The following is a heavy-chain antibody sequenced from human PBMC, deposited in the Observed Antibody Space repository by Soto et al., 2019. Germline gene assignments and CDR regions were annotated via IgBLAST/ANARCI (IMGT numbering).Heavy chain of an antibody. CDR3: ARGPPIVGNTTPLDS. J-gene: IGHJ4*02. CDR1: GGSFSGYY. CDR2: INHRGST. D-gene: IGHD1-26*01. Sequence: QVQLQQWGAGLLKPSETLSLTCVVYGGSFSGYYWSWIRQSPGKGLEWIGGINHRGSTNYNPSLESRVTISVDTSKNQFSLKLPSVTAADTAMYYCARGPPIVGNTTPLDSWGQGTLVTVS. V-gene: IGHV4-34*01.